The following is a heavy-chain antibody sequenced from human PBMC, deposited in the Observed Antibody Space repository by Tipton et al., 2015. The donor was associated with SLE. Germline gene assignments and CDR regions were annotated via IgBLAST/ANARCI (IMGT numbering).Heavy chain of an antibody. CDR1: GDSVTSGNHY. J-gene: IGHJ4*02. CDR3: ARGGEELASRSFFAH. CDR2: VYYRGST. Sequence: TLSLTCNVSGDSVTSGNHYWSWLRQPPGKGLGWLGYVYYRGSTNYNPSVQSRLTISLGASKNEFSLKLTSVTVADTAVYYCARGGEELASRSFFAHWGPGTLVTVSS. D-gene: IGHD2-15*01. V-gene: IGHV4-31*03.